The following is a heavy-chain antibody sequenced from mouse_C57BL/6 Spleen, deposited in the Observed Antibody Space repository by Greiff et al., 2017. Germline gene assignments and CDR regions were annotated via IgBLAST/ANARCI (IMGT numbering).Heavy chain of an antibody. J-gene: IGHJ1*03. V-gene: IGHV2-5*01. D-gene: IGHD4-1*01. CDR3: AKSGLGRPYWYFDV. CDR1: GFSLTSYG. CDR2: IWRGGST. Sequence: VQLQQSGPGLVQPSQSLSITCTVSGFSLTSYGVHWVRQSPGKGLEWLGVIWRGGSTDYNAAFMSRLSITKDNSKSQVFFKMNSLQADDTAIYYCAKSGLGRPYWYFDVWGTGTTVTVSS.